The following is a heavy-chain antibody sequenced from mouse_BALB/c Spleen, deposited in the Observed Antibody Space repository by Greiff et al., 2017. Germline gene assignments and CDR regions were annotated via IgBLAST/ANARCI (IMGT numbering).Heavy chain of an antibody. V-gene: IGHV5-17*02. CDR3: ARCDYEREYYFDY. CDR1: GFTFSSFG. Sequence: DVMLVESGGGLVQPGGSRKLSCAASGFTFSSFGMHWVRQAPEKGLEWVAYISSGSSTIYYADTVKGRFTISRDNPKNTLFLQMTSLRSEDTAMYYCARCDYEREYYFDYWGQGTTLTVSS. J-gene: IGHJ2*01. D-gene: IGHD2-4*01. CDR2: ISSGSSTI.